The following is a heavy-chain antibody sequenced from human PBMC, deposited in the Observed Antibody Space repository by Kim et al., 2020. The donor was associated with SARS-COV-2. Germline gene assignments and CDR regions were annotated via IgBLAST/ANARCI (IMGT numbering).Heavy chain of an antibody. V-gene: IGHV4-59*01. D-gene: IGHD3-16*01. Sequence: SETLSLTCTVSGGSISSYYWSWIRQPPGKGLEWIGYIYYSGSTNYNPSLKSRVTISVDTSKNQFSLKLSSVTAADTAVYYCARGAVLGELPKHWGQGTLVTVSS. CDR3: ARGAVLGELPKH. J-gene: IGHJ1*01. CDR1: GGSISSYY. CDR2: IYYSGST.